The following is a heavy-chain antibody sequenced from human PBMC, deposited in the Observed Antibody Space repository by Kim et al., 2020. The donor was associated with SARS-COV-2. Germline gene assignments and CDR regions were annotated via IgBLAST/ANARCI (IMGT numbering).Heavy chain of an antibody. V-gene: IGHV4-34*01. J-gene: IGHJ6*02. Sequence: PSLKRRVPISVDTSKNQFSLKLSSVTAADTAVYYCARDFRPDYYYYGMDVWGQGTTVTVSS. CDR3: ARDFRPDYYYYGMDV.